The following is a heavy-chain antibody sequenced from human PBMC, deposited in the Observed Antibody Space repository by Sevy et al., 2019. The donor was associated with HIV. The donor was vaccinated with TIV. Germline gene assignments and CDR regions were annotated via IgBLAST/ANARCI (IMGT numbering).Heavy chain of an antibody. Sequence: GESLKISCKGSGYSFTTYWIGWVRQMPGKGLEWMGIIYPGDSETRYSPSFQGQVTISADKSISTAYLQWSSLKASDTAMYYCARSITMVRGAISGRFDPWGQGTLVTVSS. J-gene: IGHJ5*02. CDR1: GYSFTTYW. V-gene: IGHV5-51*01. CDR2: IYPGDSET. D-gene: IGHD3-10*01. CDR3: ARSITMVRGAISGRFDP.